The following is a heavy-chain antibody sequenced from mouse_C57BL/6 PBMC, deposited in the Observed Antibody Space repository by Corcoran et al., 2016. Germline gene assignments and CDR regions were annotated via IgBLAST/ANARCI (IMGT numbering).Heavy chain of an antibody. CDR3: ARNYMDY. Sequence: QIQLVQSGPELKKPGETVKNSCKDSGYTFTTYGMSWVKQAPGKGLKWMGWINTYSGVPTYADDFKGRFAFSLETSASTAYLQINNLKNEDTATYFCARNYMDYWGQGTSVTVSS. V-gene: IGHV9-3*01. J-gene: IGHJ4*01. CDR1: GYTFTTYG. D-gene: IGHD2-1*01. CDR2: INTYSGVP.